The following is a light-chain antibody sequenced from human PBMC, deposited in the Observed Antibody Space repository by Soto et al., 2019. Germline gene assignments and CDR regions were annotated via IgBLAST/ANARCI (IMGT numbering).Light chain of an antibody. J-gene: IGKJ4*01. V-gene: IGKV1-9*01. CDR1: QGISNY. Sequence: DIQLTQSPSFLPASVGDRVTITCRASQGISNYLAWYQQKPGKAPGLLMYAASTLQRGVSSRFSGSGSGTEFILTISNLQPVYYATYYCQHLNRDPLTFGGGTKVDIK. CDR2: AAS. CDR3: QHLNRDPLT.